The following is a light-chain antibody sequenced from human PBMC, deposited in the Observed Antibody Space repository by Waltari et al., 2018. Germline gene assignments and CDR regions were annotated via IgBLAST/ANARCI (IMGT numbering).Light chain of an antibody. Sequence: QSVLTQPPSASGTPGQRVTISCSGSSSNIGRDTVNWYQQVPGTAPKLLIDGNDQRPAGGPDLFSGSKSGTSASLAITGLQSEDEADYYCATWDDSLNGRVFGGGTKLTVL. V-gene: IGLV1-44*01. CDR3: ATWDDSLNGRV. J-gene: IGLJ3*02. CDR1: SSNIGRDT. CDR2: GND.